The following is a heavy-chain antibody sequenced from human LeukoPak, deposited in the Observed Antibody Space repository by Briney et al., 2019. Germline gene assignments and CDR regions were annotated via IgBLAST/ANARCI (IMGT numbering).Heavy chain of an antibody. CDR2: ISSSSSYI. Sequence: GGSLRLFCAASGFTFSSYSMNWVRQAPGKGLEWVSSISSSSSYIYYADSLKGRITISRDHAKDSLYLQMNSLRAEDTAVYYCARVGDDSSGYFPDYFDLWGQGTLVTVSS. J-gene: IGHJ4*02. CDR3: ARVGDDSSGYFPDYFDL. D-gene: IGHD3-22*01. CDR1: GFTFSSYS. V-gene: IGHV3-21*01.